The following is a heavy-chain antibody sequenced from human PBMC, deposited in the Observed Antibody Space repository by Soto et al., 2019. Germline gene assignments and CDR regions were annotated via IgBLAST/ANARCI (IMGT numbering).Heavy chain of an antibody. J-gene: IGHJ3*02. CDR1: GFTFSSYG. V-gene: IGHV3-33*01. D-gene: IGHD3-10*01. CDR3: ARDRYYGSGGNAFDI. CDR2: IWYDGSNK. Sequence: GGSLRLSCAASGFTFSSYGMHWVRQAPGKGLEWVAVIWYDGSNKYYADSVKGRFTISRDNSKNTLYLQMNSLRAEDTAVYYCARDRYYGSGGNAFDIWGQGTMVTVSS.